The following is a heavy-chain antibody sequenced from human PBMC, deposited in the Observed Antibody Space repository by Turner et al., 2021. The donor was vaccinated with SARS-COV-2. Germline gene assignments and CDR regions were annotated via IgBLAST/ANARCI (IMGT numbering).Heavy chain of an antibody. D-gene: IGHD2-21*02. V-gene: IGHV1-69*01. CDR2: IIPIFGTA. Sequence: QVQLVQSGAEVKKPGSSVKVSCKASGGTFSSNAISWVRQAPGQGLEWMGGIIPIFGTAIYAQKFQGRVTITADESASTAYMGLSSLRSEDTAVYYCASDTVVTPLYGMDVWGQGTTVTVSS. CDR1: GGTFSSNA. J-gene: IGHJ6*02. CDR3: ASDTVVTPLYGMDV.